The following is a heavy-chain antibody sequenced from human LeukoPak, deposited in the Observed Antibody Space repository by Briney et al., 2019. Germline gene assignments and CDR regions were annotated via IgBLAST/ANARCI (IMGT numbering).Heavy chain of an antibody. CDR1: GFTFSSYA. D-gene: IGHD3-10*01. CDR2: ISGSGGST. J-gene: IGHJ4*02. V-gene: IGHV3-23*01. Sequence: GGSLRLSCAASGFTFSSYAMSWVRQAPGKGLEWVSAISGSGGSTYYAGSVKGRFTISRDNSKNTLYLQMNSLRAEDTAVYYCAKDNVLLWFGESDYWGQGTLVTVSS. CDR3: AKDNVLLWFGESDY.